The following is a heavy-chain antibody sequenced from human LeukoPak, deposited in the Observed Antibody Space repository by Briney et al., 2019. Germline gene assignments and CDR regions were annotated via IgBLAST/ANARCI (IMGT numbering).Heavy chain of an antibody. CDR3: ASAVYDFWSGQNWFDP. Sequence: ASVKVSCKASGYTFTSYGISWVRQAPGQGLEWMGWISAYNGNTNYPQKLQGRVTMTTDTSTSTAYMELRSLRSDDTAVYYCASAVYDFWSGQNWFDPWGQGTLVSVSS. V-gene: IGHV1-18*01. CDR1: GYTFTSYG. D-gene: IGHD3-3*01. CDR2: ISAYNGNT. J-gene: IGHJ5*02.